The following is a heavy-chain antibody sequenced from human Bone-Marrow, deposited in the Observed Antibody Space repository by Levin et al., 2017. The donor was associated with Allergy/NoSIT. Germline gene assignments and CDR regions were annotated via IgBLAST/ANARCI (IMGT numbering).Heavy chain of an antibody. CDR2: IYPGDSDT. Sequence: GESLKISCKGSGYSFTSYWIGWVRQMPGKGLEWMGIIYPGDSDTRYSPSFQGQVTISADKSISTAYLQWSSLKASDTAMYYCARHGEIAVAGTLLDYWGQGALVTVSS. CDR1: GYSFTSYW. D-gene: IGHD6-19*01. J-gene: IGHJ4*02. V-gene: IGHV5-51*01. CDR3: ARHGEIAVAGTLLDY.